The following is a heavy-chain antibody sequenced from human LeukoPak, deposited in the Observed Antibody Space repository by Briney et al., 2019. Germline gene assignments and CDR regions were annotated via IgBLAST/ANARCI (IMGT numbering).Heavy chain of an antibody. CDR1: GFTFDDYA. D-gene: IGHD3-22*01. J-gene: IGHJ6*02. Sequence: PGGSLRLSCAASGFTFDDYAMHWVWQAPGRGLEWVSGISWNSGSIGYADSVKGRFTISRDNAKNSLYLQMNSLRAEDTALYYCAKVIGGSSGYGPYYYGMDVWGQGTTVTVSS. CDR3: AKVIGGSSGYGPYYYGMDV. V-gene: IGHV3-9*01. CDR2: ISWNSGSI.